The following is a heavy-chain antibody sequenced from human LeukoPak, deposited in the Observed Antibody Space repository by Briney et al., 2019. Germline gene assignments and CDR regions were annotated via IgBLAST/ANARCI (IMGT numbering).Heavy chain of an antibody. V-gene: IGHV1-8*01. J-gene: IGHJ5*02. CDR3: ARGPLVRLPSSFDP. Sequence: ASVEVSCKASGYTFTSYDINWVRQATGQGLEWMGWMNPNSGNTGSAQRFQGRVTMTRDTSISTAYMELSSLRSEDTAVYYCARGPLVRLPSSFDPWGQGTLVTVSS. CDR2: MNPNSGNT. CDR1: GYTFTSYD. D-gene: IGHD3-16*02.